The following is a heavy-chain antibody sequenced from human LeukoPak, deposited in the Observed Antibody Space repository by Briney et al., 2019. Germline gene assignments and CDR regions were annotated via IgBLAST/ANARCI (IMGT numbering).Heavy chain of an antibody. V-gene: IGHV4-4*02. CDR1: GGSISSSNW. CDR3: ARRGSSWPRAFDI. CDR2: TYHSGST. Sequence: SETLSLTCAVSGGSISSSNWWSWVRQPPGKGLEWIGETYHSGSTNYNPSLKSRVTISVDKSKNQFSLKLSSVTAADTAVYYCARRGSSWPRAFDIWGQGTMVTVSS. D-gene: IGHD6-13*01. J-gene: IGHJ3*02.